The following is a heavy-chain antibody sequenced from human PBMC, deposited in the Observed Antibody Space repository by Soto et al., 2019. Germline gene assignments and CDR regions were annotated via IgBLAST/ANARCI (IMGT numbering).Heavy chain of an antibody. CDR3: VRYLPGYCSSTSCPKNYYYYYMDV. D-gene: IGHD2-2*01. CDR1: GFTFSSYS. CDR2: ISSSSSTI. J-gene: IGHJ6*03. Sequence: PGGSLRLSCAASGFTFSSYSMNWVRQAPGKGLEWVSYISSSSSTIYYADSVKGQFTISRDNAKNSLYLQMNSLRAEDTAVYYCVRYLPGYCSSTSCPKNYYYYYMDVWGKGTTVTVSS. V-gene: IGHV3-48*01.